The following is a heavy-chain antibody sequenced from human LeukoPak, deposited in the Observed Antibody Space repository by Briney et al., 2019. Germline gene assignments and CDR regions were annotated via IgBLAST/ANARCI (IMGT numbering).Heavy chain of an antibody. D-gene: IGHD3-3*01. V-gene: IGHV4-38-2*01. CDR1: GYSISSGYY. CDR2: IYHSGST. CDR3: ARQLSPYYDFWSGYYAPYHYYYMDV. Sequence: SETLSLTCAVSGYSISSGYYWGWIRQPPGKGLEWIGSIYHSGSTYYNPSLKSRVTISVDTSKNQFSLKLSSVTAADTAVYYCARQLSPYYDFWSGYYAPYHYYYMDVWGKGTTVTVSS. J-gene: IGHJ6*03.